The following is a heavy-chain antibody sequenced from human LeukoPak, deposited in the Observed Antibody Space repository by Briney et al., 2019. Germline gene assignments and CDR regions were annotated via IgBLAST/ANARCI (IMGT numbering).Heavy chain of an antibody. CDR3: ARGYSSGWSPSYYYYGMDV. CDR2: INHSGST. J-gene: IGHJ6*02. V-gene: IGHV4-34*01. D-gene: IGHD6-19*01. Sequence: SETLSLTCAVYGVSFSGYYWSWLRQPPGKGLEWIGEINHSGSTNYNPSLKSRVTISVDTSKNQFSLKLSSVTAADTAMYYCARGYSSGWSPSYYYYGMDVWGQGTTVTVSS. CDR1: GVSFSGYY.